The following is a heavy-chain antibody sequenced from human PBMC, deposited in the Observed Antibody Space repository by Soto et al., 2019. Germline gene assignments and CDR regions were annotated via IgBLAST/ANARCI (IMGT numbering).Heavy chain of an antibody. CDR2: ISYDGSNK. D-gene: IGHD5-12*01. Sequence: GGSLRRSCAASGFTFSRYAMHWVRQDPGKGLEWVAVISYDGSNKYYADSVKGRFTISRDNSKNTLYLQMNSLRAEDTAVYYCARDYYRFNSGYGFSMDVWGQGTTVTVSS. J-gene: IGHJ6*02. CDR1: GFTFSRYA. CDR3: ARDYYRFNSGYGFSMDV. V-gene: IGHV3-30-3*01.